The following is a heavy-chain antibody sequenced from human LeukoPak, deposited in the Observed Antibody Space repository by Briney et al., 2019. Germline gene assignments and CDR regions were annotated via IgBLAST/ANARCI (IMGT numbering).Heavy chain of an antibody. Sequence: PGESLKISCEASGYSFTSYWIGWVRQMPGKGVEWMGIIFPSDSDSTYSPSFQGQVTISVDKSISTAYLQWNILKASDTAMYYCARGHVAAAEYYYYGMDVWGQGTTVTVSS. CDR2: IFPSDSDS. CDR3: ARGHVAAAEYYYYGMDV. CDR1: GYSFTSYW. D-gene: IGHD6-13*01. J-gene: IGHJ6*02. V-gene: IGHV5-51*01.